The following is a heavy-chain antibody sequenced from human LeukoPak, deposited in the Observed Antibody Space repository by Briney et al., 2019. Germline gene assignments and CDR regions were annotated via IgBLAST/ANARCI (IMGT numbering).Heavy chain of an antibody. CDR2: INSDGSST. J-gene: IGHJ4*02. V-gene: IGHV3-74*01. CDR1: GFTFSSYW. Sequence: GGSLRLSCAASGFTFSSYWMHWVRQAPGKGLVWVSRINSDGSSTSYADSVKGRFTISRDNAKNTLYLQMNSLRAEDTAVYYCARGHQVYCTNGVCCSGLFYNWGQGTLVTVSS. D-gene: IGHD2-8*01. CDR3: ARGHQVYCTNGVCCSGLFYN.